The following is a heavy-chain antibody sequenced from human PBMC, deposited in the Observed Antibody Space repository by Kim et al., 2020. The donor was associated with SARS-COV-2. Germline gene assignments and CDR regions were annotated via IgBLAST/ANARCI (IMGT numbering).Heavy chain of an antibody. Sequence: GGSLRLSRAASAFTFTNHAMHWVRQAPGKGPEWVAVTSKDENNKYYADSVKGRFTISRDNSKNTMFLQMDSLRLEDTAVYYCAKGDWTGGPICAWDCYLSDWGQGTLFTVSS. CDR1: AFTFTNHA. CDR2: TSKDENNK. D-gene: IGHD1-26*01. V-gene: IGHV3-30*18. J-gene: IGHJ4*02. CDR3: AKGDWTGGPICAWDCYLSD.